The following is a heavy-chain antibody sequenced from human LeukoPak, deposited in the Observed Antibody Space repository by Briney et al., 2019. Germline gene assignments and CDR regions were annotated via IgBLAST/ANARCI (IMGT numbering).Heavy chain of an antibody. J-gene: IGHJ5*02. D-gene: IGHD3-22*01. CDR1: GYTFTSYA. CDR2: INAGNGNT. Sequence: GASVKVSCKASGYTFTSYAMHWVRQAPGQRLEWMGWINAGNGNTKYSQKFQGRVTNTRDTSASTAYMELGSLRSEDTGVYYCARERDYYDTNGYPNNWFDPWGQGTLVTVSS. CDR3: ARERDYYDTNGYPNNWFDP. V-gene: IGHV1-3*01.